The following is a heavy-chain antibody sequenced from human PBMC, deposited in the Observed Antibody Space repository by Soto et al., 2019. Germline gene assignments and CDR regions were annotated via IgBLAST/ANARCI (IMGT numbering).Heavy chain of an antibody. D-gene: IGHD1-26*01. CDR1: GFTFSSYA. CDR2: ISGSGGST. CDR3: AKDPVEWELHYNWFDP. V-gene: IGHV3-23*01. Sequence: GGSLRLSCAASGFTFSSYAVSWVRQAPGKGLEWVSAISGSGGSTYYADSVKGRFTISRDNSKNTLYLQMNSLRAEDTAVYYCAKDPVEWELHYNWFDPWGQGTLVTVSS. J-gene: IGHJ5*02.